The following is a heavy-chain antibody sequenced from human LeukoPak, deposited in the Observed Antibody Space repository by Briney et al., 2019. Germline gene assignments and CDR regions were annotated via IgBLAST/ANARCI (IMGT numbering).Heavy chain of an antibody. V-gene: IGHV3-30*04. D-gene: IGHD5-12*01. CDR3: ARGPSGYHNT. CDR1: GFTFSSYA. J-gene: IGHJ4*02. Sequence: GGSLRLSCAASGFTFSSYAMHWVRQAPGKGLEWVAVISYDGRNKYYADSVKGRFTISRDNSKNTLYLQMNSLRAEDTAVYYCARGPSGYHNTGGQGTLVTVSS. CDR2: ISYDGRNK.